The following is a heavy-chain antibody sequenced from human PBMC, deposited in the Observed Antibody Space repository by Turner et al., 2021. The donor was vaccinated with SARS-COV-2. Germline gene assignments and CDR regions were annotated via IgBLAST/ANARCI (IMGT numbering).Heavy chain of an antibody. J-gene: IGHJ1*01. CDR1: GSSFDDYA. CDR3: AKENRSGRFEHIQH. Sequence: EVQLFASGGGLVQPAWSLILSCAASGSSFDDYAMHWVREAQGKGLEWVSGSSWNSGSIDYADSVKGRFTISRDNAKKSLYLQMNSLGAEDTALYYCAKENRSGRFEHIQHWGQGTLVTVSS. CDR2: SSWNSGSI. V-gene: IGHV3-9*01. D-gene: IGHD6-19*01.